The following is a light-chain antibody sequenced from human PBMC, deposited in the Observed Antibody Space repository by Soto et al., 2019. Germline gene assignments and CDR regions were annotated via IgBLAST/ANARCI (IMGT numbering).Light chain of an antibody. CDR2: DVS. V-gene: IGKV3-11*01. CDR3: QQRNNWPPVYT. Sequence: IVLTQSPVTLSLSPGERATLSCRASQSIKTYLAWYHQRPGQSPRLLIYDVSTRAAGIPARFSGSGSGTDFTPTISSLEPEDFGVYFCQQRNNWPPVYTFGQGTKLEIK. J-gene: IGKJ2*01. CDR1: QSIKTY.